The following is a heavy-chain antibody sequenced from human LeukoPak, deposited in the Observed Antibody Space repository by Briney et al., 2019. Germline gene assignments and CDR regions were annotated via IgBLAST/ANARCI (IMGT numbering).Heavy chain of an antibody. D-gene: IGHD3-3*01. CDR1: GFIVSSNY. CDR2: ISGSGGST. CDR3: AKDTRRNYDFWSGLDYYYYYGMDV. J-gene: IGHJ6*02. V-gene: IGHV3-23*01. Sequence: GGSLRLSCAASGFIVSSNYMSWVRQAPGKGLEWVSAISGSGGSTYYADSVKGRFTISRDNSKNTLYLQMNSLRAEDTAVYYCAKDTRRNYDFWSGLDYYYYYGMDVWGQGTTVTVSS.